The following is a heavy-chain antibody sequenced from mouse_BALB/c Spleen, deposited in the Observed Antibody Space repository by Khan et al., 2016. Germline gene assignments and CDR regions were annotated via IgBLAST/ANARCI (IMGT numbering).Heavy chain of an antibody. CDR2: IDPENGDT. J-gene: IGHJ4*01. V-gene: IGHV14-4*02. CDR1: GFNIKDYY. CDR3: NACDYYAKDY. Sequence: VQLQQSGAELVRSGASVKLSCTASGFNIKDYYMHWVKQRPEQGLEWIGWIDPENGDTEYAPKFQGKATMTADTSSNTAYLQLSSLTSEDTAVXYCNACDYYAKDYWGQGTSVTVSS.